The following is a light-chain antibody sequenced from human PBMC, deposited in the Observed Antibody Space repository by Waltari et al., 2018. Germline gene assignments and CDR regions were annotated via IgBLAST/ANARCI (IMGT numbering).Light chain of an antibody. CDR2: DVN. CDR3: SSYSSRDTLV. J-gene: IGLJ1*01. Sequence: QSALTQPASVSGSPGQSITISCSRTSSHIGGFEFGAWYQQHPDKTPRLVIYDVNDRPSGVSNRFSGSKSGNTASLTISGLQAEDEADYYCSSYSSRDTLVFGGGTKVSVL. V-gene: IGLV2-14*03. CDR1: SSHIGGFEF.